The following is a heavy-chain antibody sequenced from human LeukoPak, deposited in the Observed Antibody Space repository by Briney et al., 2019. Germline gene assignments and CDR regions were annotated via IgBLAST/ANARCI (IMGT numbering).Heavy chain of an antibody. V-gene: IGHV3-23*01. CDR3: AKPGDPPWYSSGWYYFDY. Sequence: GGSLRLSCAASGCTFSSYAMSWVRQAPGKGLELGSAISGCCGSTYYADSVKGRFTISRDNSKNTLYLQMNSLRAEDTAVYYCAKPGDPPWYSSGWYYFDYWGQGTLVTVSS. D-gene: IGHD6-19*01. J-gene: IGHJ4*02. CDR1: GCTFSSYA. CDR2: ISGCCGST.